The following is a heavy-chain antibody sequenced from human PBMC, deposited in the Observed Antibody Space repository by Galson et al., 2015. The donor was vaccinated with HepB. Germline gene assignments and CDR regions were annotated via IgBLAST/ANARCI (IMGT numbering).Heavy chain of an antibody. CDR2: TYYRSKWYN. CDR1: GDSVSSNSAA. Sequence: CAISGDSVSSNSAAWNWIRQSPSRGLEWLGRTYYRSKWYNDYAVSVKSRITINPDTSKNQFSLQLNSVTPEDTAVYYCARGRDGYNYRRDYYYYYMDVWGKGTTVTVSS. J-gene: IGHJ6*03. V-gene: IGHV6-1*01. D-gene: IGHD5-24*01. CDR3: ARGRDGYNYRRDYYYYYMDV.